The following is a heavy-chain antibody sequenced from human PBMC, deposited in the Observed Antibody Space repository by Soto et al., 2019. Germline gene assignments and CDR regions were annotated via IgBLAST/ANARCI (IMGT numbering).Heavy chain of an antibody. Sequence: SVKVSCKASGRTFSSYAISWVRQAPGQGLEWMGGIIPIFGTANYAQKFQGRVTITADKSTSTAYMELSSLRSEDTAVYYCARDLGYYESSGYFDYWGQGTLVTVSS. D-gene: IGHD3-22*01. CDR2: IIPIFGTA. V-gene: IGHV1-69*06. J-gene: IGHJ4*02. CDR1: GRTFSSYA. CDR3: ARDLGYYESSGYFDY.